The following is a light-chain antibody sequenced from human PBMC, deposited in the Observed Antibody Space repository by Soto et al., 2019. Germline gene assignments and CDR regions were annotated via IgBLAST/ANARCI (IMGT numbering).Light chain of an antibody. Sequence: EIGLTQSPGTLSLSPGERATLSCRASQSVSNNYLAWYQQKPGQAPRLLIYGASNRATGIPDRFSGSGSGTEFTLTISSLQPDDFATYYCQHYNSYSEAFGQGTKVDIK. CDR1: QSVSNNY. J-gene: IGKJ1*01. CDR3: QHYNSYSEA. CDR2: GAS. V-gene: IGKV3-20*01.